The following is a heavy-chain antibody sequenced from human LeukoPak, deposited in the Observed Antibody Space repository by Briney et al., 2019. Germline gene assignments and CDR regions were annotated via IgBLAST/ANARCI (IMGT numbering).Heavy chain of an antibody. J-gene: IGHJ3*02. CDR3: ASPYGDYEPDAFDI. D-gene: IGHD4-17*01. CDR2: IYSGGST. V-gene: IGHV3-53*01. CDR1: GFTVSSTY. Sequence: GGSLRLSCAASGFTVSSTYMSWVRQAPGEGLEWVSVIYSGGSTYYADSVKGRFTISRDNSKNTLYLQMNSLRAEDTAVYYCASPYGDYEPDAFDIWGQGTMVTVSS.